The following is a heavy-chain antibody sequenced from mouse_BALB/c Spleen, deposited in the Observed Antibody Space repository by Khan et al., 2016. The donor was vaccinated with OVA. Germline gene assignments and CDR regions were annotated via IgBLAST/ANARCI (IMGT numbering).Heavy chain of an antibody. Sequence: QIQLVQSGPELKKPGETVKISCKASGYTFTNYGMNWVKQSPGQALKWMGWINTYTGEPTYADDFKGRFAFSLETSATTAYLQINNLKNEDTATYLGARPPYLSYTLDYWGQGTSVTVSS. J-gene: IGHJ4*01. CDR1: GYTFTNYG. V-gene: IGHV9-3-1*01. CDR3: ARPPYLSYTLDY. CDR2: INTYTGEP. D-gene: IGHD2-10*01.